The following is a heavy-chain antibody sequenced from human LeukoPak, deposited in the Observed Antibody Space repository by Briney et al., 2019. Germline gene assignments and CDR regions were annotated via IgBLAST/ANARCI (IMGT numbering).Heavy chain of an antibody. CDR3: AKGPYGPFDY. CDR1: GFTFSSYA. D-gene: IGHD4-17*01. CDR2: ISGSGRTT. J-gene: IGHJ4*02. Sequence: PGGSLRLSCAASGFTFSSYAMSWVRQAPGKGLEWVSTISGSGRTTHYADSVRGRFTISRDNSKYTLYLQMNSLRAEDTAGYYCAKGPYGPFDYWGQGTLVTVSS. V-gene: IGHV3-23*01.